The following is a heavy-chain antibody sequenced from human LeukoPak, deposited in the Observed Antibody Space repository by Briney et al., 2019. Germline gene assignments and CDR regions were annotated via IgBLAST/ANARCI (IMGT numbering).Heavy chain of an antibody. CDR2: ISTYNGNT. V-gene: IGHV1-18*01. CDR1: GYTFTTFG. Sequence: ASVKVSCKASGYTFTTFGISWVRQAPGQGLEWMGWISTYNGNTNYAQKLQGRVTMTTDTSTSTAYMELRSLRSDDTAVYFRTRFVAMRRQLVLDWLDPWGQGTLVTVSS. CDR3: TRFVAMRRQLVLDWLDP. D-gene: IGHD6-13*01. J-gene: IGHJ5*02.